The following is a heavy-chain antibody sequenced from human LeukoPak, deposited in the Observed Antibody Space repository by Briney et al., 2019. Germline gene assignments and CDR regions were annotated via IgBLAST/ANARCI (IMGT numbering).Heavy chain of an antibody. CDR1: GFMYSNYA. D-gene: IGHD2-15*01. J-gene: IGHJ4*02. V-gene: IGHV3-30*04. CDR2: ISYHGRDQ. CDR3: VRQGCTSGSCYLDF. Sequence: GGSLRLSCAASGFMYSNYAMHWVRQAPGKGLDWVAVISYHGRDQFYADSVKGRFTISRDKTKNTLYLQMNSVRTEDTAVYYCVRQGCTSGSCYLDFWGQGTLVTVSS.